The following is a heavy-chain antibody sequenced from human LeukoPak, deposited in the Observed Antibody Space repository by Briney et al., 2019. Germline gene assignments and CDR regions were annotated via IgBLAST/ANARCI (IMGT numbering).Heavy chain of an antibody. D-gene: IGHD3-10*01. Sequence: GGSLRLSCAASGFTFSRYSMNWVRQAPGRGLEWVSSISSSSSYIYYADSLKGRFTISRDNAKNSLYLQMNSLRAEDTAVYFCARDLYYSQHWGQGTLVTVSS. J-gene: IGHJ1*01. CDR2: ISSSSSYI. CDR3: ARDLYYSQH. V-gene: IGHV3-21*01. CDR1: GFTFSRYS.